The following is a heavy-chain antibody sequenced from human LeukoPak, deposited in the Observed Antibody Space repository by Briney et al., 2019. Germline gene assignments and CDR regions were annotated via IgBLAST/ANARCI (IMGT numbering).Heavy chain of an antibody. V-gene: IGHV4-31*03. D-gene: IGHD3-22*01. J-gene: IGHJ4*02. Sequence: SQTLSLTCTVSGGSISSGGYYWSWIRQHPGKGLEWIGYIYYSGSTYYNPSLKSRVTISVDTSKNQFSLKLSSVTAADTAVYYCARGGIFYDSSGYYYGPVGYWGQGTLVTVCS. CDR2: IYYSGST. CDR3: ARGGIFYDSSGYYYGPVGY. CDR1: GGSISSGGYY.